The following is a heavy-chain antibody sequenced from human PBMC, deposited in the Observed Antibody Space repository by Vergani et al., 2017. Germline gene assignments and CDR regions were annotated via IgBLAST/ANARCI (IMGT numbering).Heavy chain of an antibody. CDR2: ISSDGGST. V-gene: IGHV3-23*04. Sequence: EVQLVESGGGLVKPGGSLRLSCAASGFTFSTYAMTWVRQAPGKGLEWVSTISSDGGSTYYADSVKGRFTISRDNSKNTLYLQMNSLRAEDTAVYYCAKGTQPGYWGQGTLVTVSS. J-gene: IGHJ4*02. CDR1: GFTFSTYA. CDR3: AKGTQPGY. D-gene: IGHD1-7*01.